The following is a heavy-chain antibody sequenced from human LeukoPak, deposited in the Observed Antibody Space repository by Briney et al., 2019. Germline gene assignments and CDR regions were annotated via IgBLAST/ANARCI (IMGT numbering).Heavy chain of an antibody. CDR2: TYYRSKWFT. Sequence: KISQTLSLTCVISGESFSSNSAEWNWIRQSPSRVLEWLGRTYYRSKWFTESAPSVKGPITLKLDSSKTQFSLELNSVTPQDKAVYYCADWGPNWGLGTRVTVSS. CDR1: GESFSSNSAE. CDR3: ADWGPN. V-gene: IGHV6-1*01. J-gene: IGHJ1*01. D-gene: IGHD7-27*01.